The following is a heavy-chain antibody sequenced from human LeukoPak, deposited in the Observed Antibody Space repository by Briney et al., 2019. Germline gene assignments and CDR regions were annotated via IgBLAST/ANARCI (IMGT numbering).Heavy chain of an antibody. CDR2: ISAYNGNT. CDR1: GYTFTSYG. J-gene: IGHJ3*02. D-gene: IGHD5-24*01. V-gene: IGHV1-18*01. CDR3: ASARWLKAFDI. Sequence: ASVKVSCKASGYTFTSYGISWVRQAPGQGLEWMGWISAYNGNTNYAQKPQGRVTMTTDTSTSTAYMELSSLRSEDTAVYYCASARWLKAFDIWGQGTMVTVSS.